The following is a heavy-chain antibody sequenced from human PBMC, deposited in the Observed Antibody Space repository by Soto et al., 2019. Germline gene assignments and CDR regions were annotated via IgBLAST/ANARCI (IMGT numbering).Heavy chain of an antibody. V-gene: IGHV1-46*01. D-gene: IGHD6-19*01. CDR2: INPSGDGT. CDR3: AGKEGSNCWFYFHH. Sequence: ASVKVSCKASGYTFTSHYFHWVRQAPGQGLEWMGMINPSGDGTVYAQTFQGRVTVTRDTSTSTVYMELTRLRSEDTAVYYCAGKEGSNCWFYFHHWGQGTLVTV. CDR1: GYTFTSHY. J-gene: IGHJ4*02.